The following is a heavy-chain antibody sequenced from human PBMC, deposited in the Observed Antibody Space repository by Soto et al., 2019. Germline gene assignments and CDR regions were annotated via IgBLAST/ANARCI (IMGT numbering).Heavy chain of an antibody. CDR2: VKSQTNGGTS. CDR3: AKYFDIDAFDI. V-gene: IGHV3-15*07. J-gene: IGHJ3*02. D-gene: IGHD3-22*01. CDR1: GFRFDTAW. Sequence: EGRLVESGGGLVESGGSLRLSCTASGFRFDTAWMNWVRQKPGKGLEWVGRVKSQTNGGTSDYIDPVRGRFTISRDDSKSTLFLQMSSLTPEDTGIYYCAKYFDIDAFDIWGQGTMVTVSS.